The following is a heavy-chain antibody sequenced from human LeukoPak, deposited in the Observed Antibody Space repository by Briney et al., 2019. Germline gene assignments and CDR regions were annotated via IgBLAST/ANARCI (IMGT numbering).Heavy chain of an antibody. Sequence: SQTLSLTCTVSGGSISSGGYYWSWIRQPPGKGLEWIGYIYHSGSTYYNPSLKSRVTISVDRSKNQFSLKLSSVTAADTAMYYCARHPFSGYSSGWSNWFDPWGQGTLVTVSS. V-gene: IGHV4-30-2*01. CDR2: IYHSGST. J-gene: IGHJ5*02. D-gene: IGHD6-19*01. CDR3: ARHPFSGYSSGWSNWFDP. CDR1: GGSISSGGYY.